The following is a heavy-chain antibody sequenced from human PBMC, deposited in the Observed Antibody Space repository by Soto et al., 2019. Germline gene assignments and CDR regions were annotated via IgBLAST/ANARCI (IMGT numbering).Heavy chain of an antibody. CDR3: AKSPGAGGGRRRSFFDY. D-gene: IGHD2-15*01. V-gene: IGHV3-9*01. CDR1: GFTFDDYA. CDR2: ISSNSAIV. Sequence: EVQLVESGGALVRPGRSLRLSCAASGFTFDDYAMHWVRQAPVKGLEWVSGISSNSAIVGYADSVKDRLTISRDNAKKSVYLQMTSLRPEDTAVYYCAKSPGAGGGRRRSFFDYWGQGTLVTVSS. J-gene: IGHJ4*02.